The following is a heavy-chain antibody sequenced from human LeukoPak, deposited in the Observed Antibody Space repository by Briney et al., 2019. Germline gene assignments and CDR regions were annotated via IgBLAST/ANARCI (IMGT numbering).Heavy chain of an antibody. J-gene: IGHJ4*02. V-gene: IGHV3-15*01. D-gene: IGHD6-19*01. Sequence: PGGSLRLSCAASGITFSNAWMTWVRQAPGKGLEWVGRIKKGGNGETAHYGAPVKGRFTMSRDDSKNTLYLQMNSLKTEDTAVYYCTTYSRGSCPFWGQGTLVSVSS. CDR3: TTYSRGSCPF. CDR1: GITFSNAW. CDR2: IKKGGNGETA.